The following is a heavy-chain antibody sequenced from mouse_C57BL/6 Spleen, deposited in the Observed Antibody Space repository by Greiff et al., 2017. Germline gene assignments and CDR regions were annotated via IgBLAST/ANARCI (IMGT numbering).Heavy chain of an antibody. D-gene: IGHD2-3*01. CDR1: GYSITSGYY. CDR2: ISYDGSN. V-gene: IGHV3-6*01. J-gene: IGHJ2*01. CDR3: ARSSYDGDLDY. Sequence: VQLQESGPGLVKPSQSLSLTCSVTGYSITSGYYWNWIRQFPGNKLEWMGYISYDGSNNYNPSLKNRISITRDTSNNQFFLKLSSVTAEDTATYYCARSSYDGDLDYWGQGTTLTVSS.